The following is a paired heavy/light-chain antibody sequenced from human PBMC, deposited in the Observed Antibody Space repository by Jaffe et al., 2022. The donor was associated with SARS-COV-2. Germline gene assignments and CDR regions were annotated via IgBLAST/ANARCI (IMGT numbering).Light chain of an antibody. V-gene: IGKV3-20*01. J-gene: IGKJ2*01. CDR2: GAS. CDR1: QSVSSTY. CDR3: QQYGSSPPGYT. Sequence: EIVLTQSPGTLSLSPGERATLSCRASQSVSSTYLAWYQQKPGQAPRLLIYGASSRATGIPDRFSGSGSGTDFTLTISRLEPEDFVVYYCQQYGSSPPGYTFGQGTKLEI.
Heavy chain of an antibody. J-gene: IGHJ4*02. Sequence: QLQLQESGPGLVKPSETLSLTCTVSGGSISSSTYYWGWIRQPPGKGLEWIGSIFHSGSTYYNPSLKSRVTISVDTSRNQFSLRLSSVTAADTAVYYCAVAELWGQGALVTVSS. CDR3: AVAEL. D-gene: IGHD1-7*01. CDR1: GGSISSSTYY. V-gene: IGHV4-39*01. CDR2: IFHSGST.